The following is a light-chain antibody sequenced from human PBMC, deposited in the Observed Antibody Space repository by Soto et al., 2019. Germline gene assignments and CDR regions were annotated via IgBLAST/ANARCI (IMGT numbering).Light chain of an antibody. V-gene: IGKV1-5*01. J-gene: IGKJ1*01. CDR2: DGS. CDR3: QHYSGDST. CDR1: QRISTW. Sequence: DIPMTQSPATLSASVGDRVTITCRASQRISTWLAWYQQKPGRAPKVLIYDGSTLYDGVPSRFSGTRSETEFTITTNLLHDDVVSTYYGQHYSGDSTFGQGTKVDMK.